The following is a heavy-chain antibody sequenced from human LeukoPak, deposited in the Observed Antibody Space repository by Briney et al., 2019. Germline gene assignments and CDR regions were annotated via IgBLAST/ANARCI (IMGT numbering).Heavy chain of an antibody. CDR1: GGSISSSSYY. D-gene: IGHD4-17*01. CDR2: MYYRGTT. V-gene: IGHV4-39*01. J-gene: IGHJ4*02. Sequence: SETLSLTCSVSGGSISSSSYYWGWIRQSPGKGLEWIGSMYYRGTTYENSSLKSRLTLSIDTSNNQFSLKLTSVTAADTAVYYCARQLYGSDYWGQGTLVTVSS. CDR3: ARQLYGSDY.